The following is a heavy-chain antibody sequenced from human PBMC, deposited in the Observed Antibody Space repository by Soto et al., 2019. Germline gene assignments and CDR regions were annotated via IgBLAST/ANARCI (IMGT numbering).Heavy chain of an antibody. CDR3: AKSRYSDSSGDFYDY. CDR2: IGGSGRTT. D-gene: IGHD3-22*01. J-gene: IGHJ4*02. CDR1: AFTFNNYA. Sequence: EVQLLESGGGLVQPGGSLSLSCAASAFTFNNYAMSWVRQAPGKGLEWVSGIGGSGRTTYYADSVKGRFTNSRDNSNNTLFLQMNSLRAEDTAVYYCAKSRYSDSSGDFYDYWGQGTLVTVSS. V-gene: IGHV3-23*01.